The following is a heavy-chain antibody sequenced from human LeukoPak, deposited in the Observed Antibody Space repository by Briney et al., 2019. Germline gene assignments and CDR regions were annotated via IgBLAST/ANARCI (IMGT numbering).Heavy chain of an antibody. D-gene: IGHD5-24*01. CDR2: IIPIFGTA. J-gene: IGHJ4*02. CDR3: AREAGDGYNPFGY. CDR1: GGTFSSYA. Sequence: ASVKVSRKASGGTFSSYAISWVRQAPGQGLEWMGGIIPIFGTANYAQKFQGRVTITADESTSTAYMELSSLRSEDTAVYYCAREAGDGYNPFGYWGQGTLVTVSS. V-gene: IGHV1-69*13.